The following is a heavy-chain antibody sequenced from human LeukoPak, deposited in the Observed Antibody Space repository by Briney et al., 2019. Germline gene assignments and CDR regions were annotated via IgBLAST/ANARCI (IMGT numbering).Heavy chain of an antibody. CDR2: INSDGSST. Sequence: GGSLRLSCAASGFTFSSYAMSWVRQAPGKGLVWVSRINSDGSSTSYADSVKGRFTISRDNAKNTLYLQMNSLRAEDTAVYYCASSWGSYRMNYYYYGMDVWGQGTTVTVSS. V-gene: IGHV3-74*01. J-gene: IGHJ6*02. D-gene: IGHD3-16*02. CDR3: ASSWGSYRMNYYYYGMDV. CDR1: GFTFSSYA.